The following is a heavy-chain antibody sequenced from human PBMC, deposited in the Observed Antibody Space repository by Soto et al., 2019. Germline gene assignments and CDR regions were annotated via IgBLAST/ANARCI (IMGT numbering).Heavy chain of an antibody. CDR2: IYYSGST. D-gene: IGHD2-15*01. J-gene: IGHJ4*02. V-gene: IGHV4-31*03. CDR1: GGSISSGGYY. CDR3: ARADCSGGSCYNFDY. Sequence: QVQLQESGPGLVKPSQTLSLTCTVSGGSISSGGYYWSWIRQHPGKGLEWIGYIYYSGSTYYNQSLKSRVTISVDTSKNQFSLKLSYVTAADTAVYYCARADCSGGSCYNFDYWGQGTLVTVSS.